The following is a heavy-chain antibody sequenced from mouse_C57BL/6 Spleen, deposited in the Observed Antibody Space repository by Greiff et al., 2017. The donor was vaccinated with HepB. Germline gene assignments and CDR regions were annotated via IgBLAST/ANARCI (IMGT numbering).Heavy chain of an antibody. J-gene: IGHJ1*03. CDR3: ARDDVRYFDV. Sequence: QVQLQQPGAELVKPGASVKMSCKASGYTFTSYWLTWVKQRPGQGLEWIGDIYPGSGSTNYNEKFKSKATLTVDTSSSTAYMQLSSLTSEDSAVYYCARDDVRYFDVWGTGTTVTVSS. V-gene: IGHV1-55*01. D-gene: IGHD2-12*01. CDR1: GYTFTSYW. CDR2: IYPGSGST.